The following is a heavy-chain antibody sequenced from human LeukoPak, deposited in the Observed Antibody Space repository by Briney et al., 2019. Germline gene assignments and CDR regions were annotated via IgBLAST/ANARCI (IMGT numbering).Heavy chain of an antibody. J-gene: IGHJ6*02. Sequence: SETLSLTCAVYGGSLSGYYWSWIRQPPGKGLEWIGEINHSGSTNYNPSLKSRVTISVDTSKNQFSLKLSSVTAADTAVYYCAAWELTYYYYGMDVWGQGTTVTVSS. CDR2: INHSGST. CDR3: AAWELTYYYYGMDV. V-gene: IGHV4-34*01. D-gene: IGHD1-26*01. CDR1: GGSLSGYY.